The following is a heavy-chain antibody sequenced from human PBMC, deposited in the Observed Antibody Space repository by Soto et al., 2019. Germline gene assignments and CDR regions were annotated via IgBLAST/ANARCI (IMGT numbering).Heavy chain of an antibody. Sequence: EVQLVESGGGLVQPGGSLRLSCAASGFSVSSKYMSWVRQAPGKGLEWVSLIQSGGSTYYAGSVKGRFTISRDNSENPLFLQMNSLRVEDTAVYYCTRDDVYCNGGRCYGVPMDFVGKGTTVTVSA. V-gene: IGHV3-66*01. CDR1: GFSVSSKY. CDR3: TRDDVYCNGGRCYGVPMDF. D-gene: IGHD2-15*01. CDR2: IQSGGST. J-gene: IGHJ6*04.